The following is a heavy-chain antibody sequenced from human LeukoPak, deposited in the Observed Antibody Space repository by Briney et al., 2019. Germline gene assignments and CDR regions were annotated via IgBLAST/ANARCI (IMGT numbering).Heavy chain of an antibody. V-gene: IGHV3-53*01. CDR3: ARAVEYYYYGMDV. CDR2: IYSGGST. CDR1: GFTVSNNY. J-gene: IGHJ6*04. Sequence: GGSLRLSCAASGFTVSNNYMSWVRQAPGKGLEWVSVIYSGGSTYYADSVKGRFTISRDNSKNTLYLQMNSLRAEDTAVYYCARAVEYYYYGMDVWGKGTTVTVSP. D-gene: IGHD6-19*01.